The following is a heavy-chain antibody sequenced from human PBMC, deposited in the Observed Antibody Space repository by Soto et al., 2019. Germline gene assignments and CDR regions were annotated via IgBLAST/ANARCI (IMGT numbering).Heavy chain of an antibody. CDR2: IYTSGST. Sequence: PSETLSLTCTVSGGSISSYYWSWIRQPAGKGLEWIGRIYTSGSTNYNPSLKSRVTMSVDTSKNQFSLNLNSVTAADTAIYYCARVRQGCSANNCYFDPWGQGTQVTVSS. CDR1: GGSISSYY. D-gene: IGHD1-1*01. CDR3: ARVRQGCSANNCYFDP. V-gene: IGHV4-4*07. J-gene: IGHJ5*01.